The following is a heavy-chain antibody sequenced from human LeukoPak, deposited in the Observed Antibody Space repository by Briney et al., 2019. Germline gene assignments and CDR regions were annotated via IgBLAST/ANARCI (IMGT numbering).Heavy chain of an antibody. J-gene: IGHJ4*02. Sequence: TTSETLSLTCTVSGGSISSYYWSWIRQPAGKGLEWIGRIYSSGSTNYNPSLKSRLTMSVDTSKNQFSLKLTSVTAADTAVYYCARGVYGSGDYWGQGTLVTVSS. D-gene: IGHD3-10*01. CDR3: ARGVYGSGDY. CDR1: GGSISSYY. V-gene: IGHV4-4*07. CDR2: IYSSGST.